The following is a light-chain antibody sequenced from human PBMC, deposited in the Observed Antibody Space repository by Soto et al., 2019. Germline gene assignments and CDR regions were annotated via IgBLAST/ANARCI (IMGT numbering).Light chain of an antibody. J-gene: IGKJ1*01. V-gene: IGKV1-5*01. CDR2: DAS. CDR3: QQYNSYSWT. CDR1: QSISSW. Sequence: DIQMTQSPSTLPASVGERAPTTSRASQSISSWLAWYQQKPGKAPKLLIYDASSLESGVPSRFSGSGSGTEFTLTISSLQPDDFATYYCQQYNSYSWTFGQGTKVDIK.